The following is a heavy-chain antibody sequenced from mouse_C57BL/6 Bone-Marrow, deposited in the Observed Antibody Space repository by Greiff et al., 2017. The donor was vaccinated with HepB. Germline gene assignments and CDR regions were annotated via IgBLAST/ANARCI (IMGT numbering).Heavy chain of an antibody. V-gene: IGHV1-54*01. CDR2: INPGSGGT. CDR3: ARSGYDGDYGWYFDV. CDR1: GYAFTNYL. J-gene: IGHJ1*03. D-gene: IGHD2-3*01. Sequence: VQLQQSGAELVRPGTSVKVSCKASGYAFTNYLIEWVKQRPGQGLEWIGVINPGSGGTNYNEKFKGKATLTADKSSSTAYMQLSSLTSEDSAVYFCARSGYDGDYGWYFDVWGTGTTVTVSS.